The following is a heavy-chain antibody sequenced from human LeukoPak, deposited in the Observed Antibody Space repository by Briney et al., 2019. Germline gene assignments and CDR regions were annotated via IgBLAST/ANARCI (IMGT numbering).Heavy chain of an antibody. CDR2: IIPIFGTA. J-gene: IGHJ6*02. Sequence: GASVKVSCKASGGTFSSYAISRVRQAPGQGLEWMGGIIPIFGTANYAQKFQGRVTITADESTGTAYMELSSLRSEDTAVYYCASPRVLIHYYYGMDVWGQGTTVTVSS. D-gene: IGHD3-16*01. CDR1: GGTFSSYA. CDR3: ASPRVLIHYYYGMDV. V-gene: IGHV1-69*13.